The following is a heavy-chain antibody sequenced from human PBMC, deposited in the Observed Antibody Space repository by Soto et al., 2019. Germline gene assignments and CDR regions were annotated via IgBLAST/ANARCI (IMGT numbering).Heavy chain of an antibody. CDR1: GGSIDRSNYY. J-gene: IGHJ4*02. CDR2: TYYNGNA. Sequence: QLQLQESGPGLVKPSETLSLTCNVSGGSIDRSNYYWDWLRQPPGKGLEWIGTTYYNGNAYYNPSPRSRVSMSVDTTNNQSSLKLISVTAADTAVYDCTRHVVAVVIKGWGYWGQGKLVTVSP. CDR3: TRHVVAVVIKGWGY. V-gene: IGHV4-39*01. D-gene: IGHD3-10*01.